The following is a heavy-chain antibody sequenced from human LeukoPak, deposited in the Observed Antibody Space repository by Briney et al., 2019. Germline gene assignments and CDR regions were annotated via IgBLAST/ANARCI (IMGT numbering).Heavy chain of an antibody. CDR2: INHSGST. J-gene: IGHJ5*02. CDR1: GGSFSGYY. Sequence: PSETLSLTCAVYGGSFSGYYWSWIRQPPGKGLEWIGEINHSGSTNYNPSLKSRVTISVDTSKNQFSLKLSSVTAADTAVYYCASGRYSSSWYRGWFDPWAREPWSPSPQ. CDR3: ASGRYSSSWYRGWFDP. V-gene: IGHV4-34*01. D-gene: IGHD6-13*01.